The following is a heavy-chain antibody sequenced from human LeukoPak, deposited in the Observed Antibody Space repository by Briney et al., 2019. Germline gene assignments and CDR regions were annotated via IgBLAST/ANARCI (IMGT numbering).Heavy chain of an antibody. D-gene: IGHD2-15*01. CDR1: GFTFSSYG. Sequence: GRSLRLSCAASGFTFSSYGMHWVRQAPGKGLEWVAFIRYDGSNKYYADSVKGRFTISRDNSKNTLYLQMNSLRAEDTAVYYCAKDRGLRGSGGPLDYWGQGTLVTVSS. J-gene: IGHJ4*02. CDR2: IRYDGSNK. CDR3: AKDRGLRGSGGPLDY. V-gene: IGHV3-30*02.